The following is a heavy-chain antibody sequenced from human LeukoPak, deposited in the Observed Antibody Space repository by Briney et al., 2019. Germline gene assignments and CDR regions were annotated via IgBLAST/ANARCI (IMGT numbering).Heavy chain of an antibody. CDR3: ARDATIGGTRFDP. Sequence: PSQTLSLTCTVSGGSISSGGYYWTWIRQPPGKGLEWIGYIYDSGSTYYNPSLQSRVTISVDRSKNQFSLKLSSVTAADTAVYYCARDATIGGTRFDPWGQGTLVAVSS. V-gene: IGHV4-30-2*01. D-gene: IGHD1-7*01. CDR2: IYDSGST. CDR1: GGSISSGGYY. J-gene: IGHJ5*02.